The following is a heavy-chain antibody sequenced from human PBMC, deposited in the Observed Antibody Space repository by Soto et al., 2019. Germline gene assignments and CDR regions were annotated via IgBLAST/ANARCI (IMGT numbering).Heavy chain of an antibody. V-gene: IGHV3-64D*09. CDR3: VKAGTGTNYYYDYMDV. J-gene: IGHJ6*03. D-gene: IGHD1-1*01. CDR1: GLTFSSYA. CDR2: ISSNGGST. Sequence: GGSLRLSCSASGLTFSSYAMHWVRQAPGKGLEYVSAISSNGGSTYYADSVKGRLAISRDNSKNTLYLQMSSRRAEDTAVYYCVKAGTGTNYYYDYMDVWGKGTTVTVSS.